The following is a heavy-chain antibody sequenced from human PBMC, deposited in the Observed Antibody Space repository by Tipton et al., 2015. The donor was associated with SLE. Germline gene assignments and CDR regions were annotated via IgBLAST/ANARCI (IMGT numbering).Heavy chain of an antibody. D-gene: IGHD6-13*01. J-gene: IGHJ4*02. Sequence: SLRLSCVVSGFSFSDSAMHWVRQAPGKGLEWVATISYDGNNKYYADSVKGRFTISRDNSKNTLYLQMNSLRAEDTAVYYCARDRGSSWCFFDYWGQGTLVTVSS. CDR1: GFSFSDSA. CDR2: ISYDGNNK. V-gene: IGHV3-30*14. CDR3: ARDRGSSWCFFDY.